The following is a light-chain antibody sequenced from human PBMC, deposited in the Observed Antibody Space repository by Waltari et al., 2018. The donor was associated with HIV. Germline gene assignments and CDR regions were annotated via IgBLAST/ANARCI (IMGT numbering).Light chain of an antibody. CDR1: SNDIGLYNY. V-gene: IGLV2-8*01. Sequence: QSALTQPPSASGSPGETVTLSCTGTSNDIGLYNYVSWFQQHPGKVPKLVMFEVSQRPSGVPDRVSGSKSGYTASLTVSGLQPDDEADYFCSSFAGNDFFVFGGGTRLTVL. CDR2: EVS. CDR3: SSFAGNDFFV. J-gene: IGLJ2*01.